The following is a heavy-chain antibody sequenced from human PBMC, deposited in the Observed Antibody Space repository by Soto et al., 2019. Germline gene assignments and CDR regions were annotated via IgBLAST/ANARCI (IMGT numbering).Heavy chain of an antibody. V-gene: IGHV1-3*04. CDR2: LNSDTGKA. J-gene: IGHJ4*02. CDR1: GYTFTDYP. CDR3: GRVKAIKTDY. Sequence: RASVKVSCKTSGYTFTDYPIHWVRQAPRQRLEWMGWLNSDTGKAEYSRAFKGRLTISRDISATTVYMQLRSLTSEDTAIYFCGRVKAIKTDYWGQGTLVTVSS.